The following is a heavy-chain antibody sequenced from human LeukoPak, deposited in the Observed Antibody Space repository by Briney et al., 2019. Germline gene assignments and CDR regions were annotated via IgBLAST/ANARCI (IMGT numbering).Heavy chain of an antibody. J-gene: IGHJ4*02. CDR3: AKGKKGLLFVRGVDFDY. CDR1: GFTFSSYE. V-gene: IGHV3-48*03. Sequence: GGSLRLSCAASGFTFSSYEMHWVRQAPGKGLEWVSYISSSGSTIYYADSVKGRFTISRDNSKNTLSLQMNSLRAEDTAVYYCAKGKKGLLFVRGVDFDYWGQGTLVTVSS. D-gene: IGHD3-10*01. CDR2: ISSSGSTI.